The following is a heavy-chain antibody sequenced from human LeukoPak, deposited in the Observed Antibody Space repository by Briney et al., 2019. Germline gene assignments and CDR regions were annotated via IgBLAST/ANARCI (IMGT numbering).Heavy chain of an antibody. J-gene: IGHJ4*02. V-gene: IGHV4-59*08. CDR1: GGSISSYY. CDR2: IYYSGST. CDR3: ARHTPVPKAERSFDY. Sequence: PSETLSLTCTVSGGSISSYYWSWIRQPPGKGLGWVGYIYYSGSTNYNPSLKSRVTISVDTSKNQFSLKLSSVTAADTAVYYCARHTPVPKAERSFDYWGQGTLVTVSS. D-gene: IGHD6-6*01.